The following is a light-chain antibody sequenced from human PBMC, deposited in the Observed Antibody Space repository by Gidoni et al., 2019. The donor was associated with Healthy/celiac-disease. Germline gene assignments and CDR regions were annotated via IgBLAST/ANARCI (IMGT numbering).Light chain of an antibody. CDR1: NSDVGSYNL. Sequence: QSALTQPASVSGSPGQSITISCTGTNSDVGSYNLVSWYQHPPGKAPKLMIYEGSKRPSGVSNRFSGSKSGNTASLRISGLQAEDEADYYCCSYAGSSTFYVVFGGGTKLTVL. CDR2: EGS. CDR3: CSYAGSSTFYVV. J-gene: IGLJ2*01. V-gene: IGLV2-23*01.